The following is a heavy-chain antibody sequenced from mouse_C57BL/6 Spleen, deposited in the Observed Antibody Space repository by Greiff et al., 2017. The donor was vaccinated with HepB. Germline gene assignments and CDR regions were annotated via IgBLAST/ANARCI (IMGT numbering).Heavy chain of an antibody. V-gene: IGHV1-82*01. CDR2: IYPGDGDT. CDR3: ATTAQATFDY. J-gene: IGHJ2*01. Sequence: VQLVKSGPELVKPGASVKISCKASGYAFSSSWMNWVKQRPGKGLEWIGRIYPGDGDTNYNGKFKGKATLTADKSSSTAYMQLSSLTSEDSAVYFCATTAQATFDYWGQGTTLTVSS. D-gene: IGHD3-2*02. CDR1: GYAFSSSW.